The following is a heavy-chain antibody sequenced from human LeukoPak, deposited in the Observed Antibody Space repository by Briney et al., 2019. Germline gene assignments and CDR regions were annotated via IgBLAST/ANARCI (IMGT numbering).Heavy chain of an antibody. CDR1: GFTFDDYA. CDR2: ISGDGGST. J-gene: IGHJ4*02. D-gene: IGHD2-15*01. CDR3: AKDHCSGGSCYWAYFDY. V-gene: IGHV3-43*02. Sequence: GGSLRLSCAASGFTFDDYAMHWVRQAPGKGLEWVPLISGDGGSTYYADSVKGRFTISRDNSKNSLYLQMNSLRTEDTALYYCAKDHCSGGSCYWAYFDYWGQGTLVTVSS.